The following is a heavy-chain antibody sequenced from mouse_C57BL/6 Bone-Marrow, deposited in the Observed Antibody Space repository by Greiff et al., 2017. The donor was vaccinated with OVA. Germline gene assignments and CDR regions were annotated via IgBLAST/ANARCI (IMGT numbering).Heavy chain of an antibody. CDR1: GYTFTDSD. CDR3: TRGWAYAMDY. V-gene: IGHV1-15*01. CDR2: IDPDTGGT. D-gene: IGHD3-3*01. J-gene: IGHJ4*01. Sequence: QVQLKQSGAELVRPGASVTLSCNASGYTFTDSDMPWVKQTPVHVLACICPIDPDTGGTAYNQKFKGKAILTADKSSSTAYMELRSLTSEDSAVYYCTRGWAYAMDYWGQGTSVTVSA.